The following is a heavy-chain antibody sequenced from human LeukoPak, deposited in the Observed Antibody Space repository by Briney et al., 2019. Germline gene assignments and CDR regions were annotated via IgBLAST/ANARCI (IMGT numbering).Heavy chain of an antibody. V-gene: IGHV3-30*19. CDR1: GFTFSSYS. J-gene: IGHJ4*02. D-gene: IGHD3-22*01. CDR3: ATHYYDSSGYYSPDY. CDR2: ISSDGSQK. Sequence: GGSLRLSCAASGFTFSSYSMNWVRQAPGKGLAWVALISSDGSQKYYADSVKGRFTISRDNSKNTLYLQVNSLRAEDTAVYYCATHYYDSSGYYSPDYWGQGTLVTVSS.